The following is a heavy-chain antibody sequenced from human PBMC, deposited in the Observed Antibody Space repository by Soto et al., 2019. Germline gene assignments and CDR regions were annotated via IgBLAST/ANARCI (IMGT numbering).Heavy chain of an antibody. J-gene: IGHJ4*02. D-gene: IGHD4-17*01. CDR1: GFTFSTFS. V-gene: IGHV3-23*01. CDR2: ISGSGDYT. CDR3: ATDPAGNGDYEGLFDH. Sequence: GGSLRLSCEASGFTFSTFSMSWVRQSPWKGLEWVSAISGSGDYTYNADSVKGRFTLSRDNSKNTLYLQMNNLRAEDTAIYYCATDPAGNGDYEGLFDHWGQGSPITV.